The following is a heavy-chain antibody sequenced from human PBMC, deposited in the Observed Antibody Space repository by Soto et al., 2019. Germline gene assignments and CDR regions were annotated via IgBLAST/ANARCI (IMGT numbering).Heavy chain of an antibody. Sequence: QVQLVQSGADVKKPGSSVKVSCKAFGGTFSSYAVSWVRQAPGQGLEWMGGTVPQFRTSKYAQKFQGRDAITADKSMNTAYMELSGLKSEDTAFYYGARIVVPGFGSYYGMGVWGQGTRVTVSS. CDR1: GGTFSSYA. J-gene: IGHJ6*02. V-gene: IGHV1-69*06. CDR3: ARIVVPGFGSYYGMGV. CDR2: TVPQFRTS. D-gene: IGHD2-15*01.